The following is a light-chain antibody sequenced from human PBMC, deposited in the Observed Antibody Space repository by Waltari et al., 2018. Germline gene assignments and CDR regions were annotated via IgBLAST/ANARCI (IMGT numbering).Light chain of an antibody. CDR2: DVS. Sequence: EIVLTQSPGTLSLSPGESATLSGRASQSVTSTYLAWYQQKPGQAPRFLIYDVSSRATGIPDRFSGSGSGTDFTLTISRLEPEDVAVYFCQQYSSPPNSFGQGTKLEIK. CDR1: QSVTSTY. CDR3: QQYSSPPNS. J-gene: IGKJ2*03. V-gene: IGKV3-20*01.